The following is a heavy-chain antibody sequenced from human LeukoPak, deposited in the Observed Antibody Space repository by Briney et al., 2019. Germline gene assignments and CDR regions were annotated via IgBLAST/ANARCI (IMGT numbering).Heavy chain of an antibody. J-gene: IGHJ6*03. CDR1: GGSFSGYY. D-gene: IGHD3-10*01. CDR2: INHSGST. V-gene: IGHV4-34*01. CDR3: ARVGRGSGSYYYYYYMDV. Sequence: PSETLSLTCAVYGGSFSGYYWSWIRQPPGKGLEWIGEINHSGSTNYNPSLKSRVTISVDTSKNQFSLKLSSVTAADTAVYYCARVGRGSGSYYYYYYMDVWGKGTTVTISS.